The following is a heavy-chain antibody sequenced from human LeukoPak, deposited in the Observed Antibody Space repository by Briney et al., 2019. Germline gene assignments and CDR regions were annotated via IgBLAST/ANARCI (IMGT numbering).Heavy chain of an antibody. D-gene: IGHD3-16*01. CDR3: AREKYDYVWGSSPPEYYMDV. Sequence: PSETLSLTCAVYGGSFSGYYWSWIRQPPGKGLEWIGSIYYSGSTYYNPSLKSRVTISVDTSKNQFSLKLSSVTAADTAVYYCAREKYDYVWGSSPPEYYMDVWGKGTTVTVSS. CDR1: GGSFSGYY. V-gene: IGHV4-34*01. CDR2: IYYSGST. J-gene: IGHJ6*03.